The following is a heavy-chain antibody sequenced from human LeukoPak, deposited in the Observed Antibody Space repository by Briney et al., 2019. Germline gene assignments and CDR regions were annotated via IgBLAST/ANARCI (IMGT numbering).Heavy chain of an antibody. J-gene: IGHJ6*02. CDR2: ISGSGSNT. V-gene: IGHV3-23*01. CDR1: GFTFSSNA. D-gene: IGHD3-9*01. Sequence: GGSLRLSCAASGFTFSSNAMSWVRQAPGKGLEWVSGISGSGSNTYYADSVKGRFTISRDSSKNTLYLQMNSLTAEDTALYYCARVKYDILTGYYYYGMDVWGQGTTVTVSS. CDR3: ARVKYDILTGYYYYGMDV.